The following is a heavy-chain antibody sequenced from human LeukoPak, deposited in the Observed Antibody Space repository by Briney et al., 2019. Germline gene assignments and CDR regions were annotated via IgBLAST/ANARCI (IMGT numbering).Heavy chain of an antibody. CDR3: AGTSSGYYSTDY. Sequence: SETLSLTCTVSDGSISSYYWNWIRQPAGKGLEWIGRIYSSGSTNYNPSLKTRVTISGDTSKSQFSLRLTSVTAADTAVYYCAGTSSGYYSTDYWGQGTLVTVSS. V-gene: IGHV4-4*07. J-gene: IGHJ4*02. CDR2: IYSSGST. D-gene: IGHD5-12*01. CDR1: DGSISSYY.